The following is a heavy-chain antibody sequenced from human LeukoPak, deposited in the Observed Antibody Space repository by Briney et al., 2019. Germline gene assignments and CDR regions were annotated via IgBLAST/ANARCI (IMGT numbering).Heavy chain of an antibody. CDR1: GFTFSSYS. D-gene: IGHD3-3*01. V-gene: IGHV3-21*01. CDR2: ISSSSSYI. Sequence: PGGSLRLSCADSGFTFSSYSMNWVRQAPGKGLEWVSSISSSSSYIYYADSVKGRFTISRDNAKNSLYLQMNSLRAEDTAVYYCAREPLEWPYYFDYWGQGTLVTVSS. J-gene: IGHJ4*02. CDR3: AREPLEWPYYFDY.